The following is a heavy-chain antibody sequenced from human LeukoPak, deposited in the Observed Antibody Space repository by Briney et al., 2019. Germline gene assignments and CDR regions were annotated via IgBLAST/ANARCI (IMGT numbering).Heavy chain of an antibody. V-gene: IGHV1-69*04. J-gene: IGHJ4*02. CDR2: VIPTLNIR. Sequence: ASVKLSCKASGGTFSSHGISWVRQAPGQGLEWMGRVIPTLNIRNYAQKFQSRVTTTADKSTSTGYMELSSLRSEDTAFYYCARDLPSPVACKNYFDSRGQGTLVIVSS. D-gene: IGHD6-19*01. CDR3: ARDLPSPVACKNYFDS. CDR1: GGTFSSHG.